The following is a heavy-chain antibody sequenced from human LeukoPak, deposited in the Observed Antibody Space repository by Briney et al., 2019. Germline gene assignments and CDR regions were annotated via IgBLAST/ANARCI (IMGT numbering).Heavy chain of an antibody. D-gene: IGHD6-19*01. Sequence: ASVKVSCKASGYTFTGYYMHWVRQAPGQGLEWMGWINPNSGGTNYAQKFQGRVTMTRDTSISTAYMELSRLRSDDTAVYYCAREYSSGWYAIDYWGQGTLVTVSS. J-gene: IGHJ4*02. CDR1: GYTFTGYY. CDR2: INPNSGGT. V-gene: IGHV1-2*02. CDR3: AREYSSGWYAIDY.